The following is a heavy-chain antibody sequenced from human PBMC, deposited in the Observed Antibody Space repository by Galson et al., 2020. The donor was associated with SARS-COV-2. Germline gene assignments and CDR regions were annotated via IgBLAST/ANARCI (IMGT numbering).Heavy chain of an antibody. CDR1: GFTFSSYG. J-gene: IGHJ4*02. D-gene: IGHD6-6*01. V-gene: IGHV3-30*18. CDR2: ISYDGSNN. Sequence: AASGFTFSSYGMHWVRQAPGKGLEWVAVISYDGSNNYYADSVKGRFTISRDNSNNTLYLQMSSLRAEDTAVYYCAKDTRSIADKGRFDYWGLGTLVTVSS. CDR3: AKDTRSIADKGRFDY.